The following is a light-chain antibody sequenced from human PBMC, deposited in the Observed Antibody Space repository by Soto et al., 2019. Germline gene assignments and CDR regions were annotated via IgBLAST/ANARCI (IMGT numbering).Light chain of an antibody. CDR3: QQNYVTPFT. CDR1: QTITTH. J-gene: IGKJ3*01. Sequence: DTQMTQSPSSLSASVGDRVTITCRASQTITTHLNWYQQRPGKAPKLLIYAASRLQSGVPSRFSGSGSGTDFTLTISSLQPEEFATYYCQQNYVTPFTFGPGTNVDFK. V-gene: IGKV1-39*01. CDR2: AAS.